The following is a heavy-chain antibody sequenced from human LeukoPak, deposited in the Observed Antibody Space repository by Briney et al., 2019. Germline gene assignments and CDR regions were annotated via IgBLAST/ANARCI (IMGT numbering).Heavy chain of an antibody. CDR1: EFTFTIYT. J-gene: IGHJ4*02. CDR3: ARNDYVWGSPHLPDY. D-gene: IGHD3-16*01. V-gene: IGHV3-30*04. CDR2: ISNDGGNL. Sequence: PGGSLRLSCAASEFTFTIYTMHWVRQAPGKGLEWAAGISNDGGNLYYADSVRDRFTISRDNSKNTVFLQMNSLGPDDTAVYYCARNDYVWGSPHLPDYWGQGTLVTVSS.